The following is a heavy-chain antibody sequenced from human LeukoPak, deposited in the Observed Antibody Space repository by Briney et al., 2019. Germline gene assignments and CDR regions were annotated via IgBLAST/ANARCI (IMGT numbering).Heavy chain of an antibody. D-gene: IGHD5-18*01. CDR3: ARQETGMVLRYYYYYMDV. J-gene: IGHJ6*03. Sequence: PSETLSLTCTVSGASISNYYWSWIRQPPGKGLDWIGYSYYTGSTNYNPSLTSRVTISVDTSKNQFSLKLSSVTAADTAVYYCARQETGMVLRYYYYYMDVWGKGTTVTVSS. CDR1: GASISNYY. CDR2: SYYTGST. V-gene: IGHV4-59*08.